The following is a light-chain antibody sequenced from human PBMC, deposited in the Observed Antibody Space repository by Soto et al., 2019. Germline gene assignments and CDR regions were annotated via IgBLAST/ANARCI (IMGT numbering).Light chain of an antibody. CDR2: LGS. CDR1: QSLLHSDGDTY. CDR3: MQLLHVPWT. J-gene: IGKJ1*01. V-gene: IGKV2-28*01. Sequence: EIVMTQSPLSLPVTPGEPASISCRSSQSLLHSDGDTYLDWYVQKPGQSPQPLIYLGSNRASGVPDRFSGSGSGTDFTLQISRVEAEDVGVYFCMQLLHVPWTFGQGTKVEIK.